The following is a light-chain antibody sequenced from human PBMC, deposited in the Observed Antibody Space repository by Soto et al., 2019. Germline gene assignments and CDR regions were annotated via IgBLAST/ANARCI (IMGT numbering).Light chain of an antibody. V-gene: IGKV2-28*01. CDR2: VFS. CDR3: MQAIQTPLT. J-gene: IGKJ1*01. CDR1: LSLMQSIRYNY. Sequence: VMTPSPLGLPVTPSGPASLCFSTNLSLMQSIRYNYAEWYLQKPGQSPQLLNGVFSKRAARVPDRCSGGGAGTDFTLKISRVEAEDVGLYYCMQAIQTPLTFGQGTKLDIK.